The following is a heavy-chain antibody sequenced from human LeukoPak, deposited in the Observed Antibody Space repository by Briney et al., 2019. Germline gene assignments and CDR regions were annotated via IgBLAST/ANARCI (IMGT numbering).Heavy chain of an antibody. V-gene: IGHV3-11*06. D-gene: IGHD6-19*01. CDR3: ARTSSGWYDY. CDR2: ISSSSSYT. CDR1: GFTFSDYY. J-gene: IGHJ4*02. Sequence: PGGSLRLSCAASGFTFSDYYMSWIRQAPGKGLEWVPYISSSSSYTNYADSVKGRFTISRDNAKNSLYLQMNSLRAEDTAVYYCARTSSGWYDYWGQGTLVTVSS.